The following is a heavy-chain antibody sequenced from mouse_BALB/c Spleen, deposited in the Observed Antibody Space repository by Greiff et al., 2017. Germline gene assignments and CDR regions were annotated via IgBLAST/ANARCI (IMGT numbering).Heavy chain of an antibody. J-gene: IGHJ2*01. CDR2: ISYSGST. V-gene: IGHV3-2*02. Sequence: QLQESGPGLVKPSQSLSLTCTVTGYSITSDYAWNWIRQFPGNKLEWMGYISYSGSTSYNPSLKSRISITRDTSKNQFFLQLNSVTTEDTATYYCARKDYYGLDYWGQGTTLTVSS. CDR1: GYSITSDYA. CDR3: ARKDYYGLDY. D-gene: IGHD1-1*01.